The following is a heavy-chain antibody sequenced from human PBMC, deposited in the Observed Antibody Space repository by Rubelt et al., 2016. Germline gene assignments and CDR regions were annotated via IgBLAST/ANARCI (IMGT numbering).Heavy chain of an antibody. Sequence: KFQGRVTITADKSTSTAYMELSSLRSEDTAVYYCARYFYDSSGYYHEYYYGMDVWGQGTTVTVSS. CDR3: ARYFYDSSGYYHEYYYGMDV. D-gene: IGHD3-22*01. V-gene: IGHV1-69*02. J-gene: IGHJ6*02.